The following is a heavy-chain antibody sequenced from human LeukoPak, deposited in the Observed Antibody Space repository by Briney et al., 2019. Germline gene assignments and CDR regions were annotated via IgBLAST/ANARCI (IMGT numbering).Heavy chain of an antibody. J-gene: IGHJ5*02. Sequence: GGSLRLSCAASGFTFSNYAMSWVRQSPRKGLEWVSMVIGSVASTFYADSVKGRFTISRDNSKNTLYLQMNSLRAEVTAVYYCAKREPEAIQLWLRDNWFDPWGQGTLVTVSS. V-gene: IGHV3-23*01. D-gene: IGHD5-18*01. CDR3: AKREPEAIQLWLRDNWFDP. CDR2: VIGSVAST. CDR1: GFTFSNYA.